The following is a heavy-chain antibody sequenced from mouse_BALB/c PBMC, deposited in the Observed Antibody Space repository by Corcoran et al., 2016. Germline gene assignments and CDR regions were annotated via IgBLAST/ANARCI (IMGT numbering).Heavy chain of an antibody. CDR3: ARDYYGSSYVFAY. J-gene: IGHJ3*01. CDR2: INPYNGGT. Sequence: EVQLQQSGPDLVKPGASMKISCKTSGYSFTGYTMNWMKQSHGKNLEWIGLINPYNGGTSYNQKFKGKATLTVDKSSSTAYMELLSLTSEDSAVYYCARDYYGSSYVFAYWGQGTLVTVSA. CDR1: GYSFTGYT. V-gene: IGHV1-18*01. D-gene: IGHD1-1*01.